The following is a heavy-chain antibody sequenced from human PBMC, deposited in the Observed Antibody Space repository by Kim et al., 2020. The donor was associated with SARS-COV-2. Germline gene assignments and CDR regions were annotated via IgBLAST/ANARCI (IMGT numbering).Heavy chain of an antibody. J-gene: IGHJ6*02. CDR2: ISYDGSNK. Sequence: GGSLRLSCAASGFTFSSYAMHWVRQAPGKGLEWVAVISYDGSNKYYADSVKGRFTISRDNSKNTLYLQMNSLRAEDTAVYYCARDLLSGYYYGMDVWGQGTTVTVSS. V-gene: IGHV3-30-3*01. CDR1: GFTFSSYA. CDR3: ARDLLSGYYYGMDV.